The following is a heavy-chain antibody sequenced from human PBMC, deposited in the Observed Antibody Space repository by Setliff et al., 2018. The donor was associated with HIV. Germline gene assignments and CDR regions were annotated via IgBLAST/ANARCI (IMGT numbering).Heavy chain of an antibody. CDR2: LYHSGST. V-gene: IGHV4-59*01. D-gene: IGHD3-10*01. CDR3: AKHPRYYDSGSRYFDY. Sequence: SETLSLTCTVSGDSISSYYWSWIRQPPGKGLECIGHLYHSGSTTYNPSLKSRVTISIDTSKNQFSLKVSSVTAADTAVYYCAKHPRYYDSGSRYFDYWGQGTLVTVSS. CDR1: GDSISSYY. J-gene: IGHJ4*02.